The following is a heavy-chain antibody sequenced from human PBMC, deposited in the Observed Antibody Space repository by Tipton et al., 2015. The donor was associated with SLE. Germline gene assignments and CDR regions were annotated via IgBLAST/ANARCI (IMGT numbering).Heavy chain of an antibody. D-gene: IGHD1-1*01. CDR2: IYYSGST. CDR1: GGSISSSSYY. V-gene: IGHV4-39*01. Sequence: TLSLTCTVSGGSISSSSYYWGWIRQPPGKGLEWIGSIYYSGSTYYNPSLKSRVTIYVDTSKNKFSLKLSSVTAADTAVYYCARRWNDVHNWFDPWGQGTLVTVSS. J-gene: IGHJ5*02. CDR3: ARRWNDVHNWFDP.